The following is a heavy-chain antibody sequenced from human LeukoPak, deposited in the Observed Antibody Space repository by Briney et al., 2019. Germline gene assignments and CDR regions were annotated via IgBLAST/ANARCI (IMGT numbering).Heavy chain of an antibody. V-gene: IGHV3-30*03. Sequence: GGSLRLSCAASGFTFGSYGMYWVRQAPGKGLEWVALISYDGSNQYYADSVKGRFTISRDNSKNTLDLQMNSLRAEDTAVYYCARTYYYDSSGYFDYWGQGTLVTVSS. CDR1: GFTFGSYG. CDR3: ARTYYYDSSGYFDY. J-gene: IGHJ4*02. D-gene: IGHD3-22*01. CDR2: ISYDGSNQ.